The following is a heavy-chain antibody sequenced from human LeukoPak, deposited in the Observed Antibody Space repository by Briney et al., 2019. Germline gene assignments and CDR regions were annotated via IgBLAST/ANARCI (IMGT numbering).Heavy chain of an antibody. V-gene: IGHV1-69*13. CDR2: IIPIFGTG. D-gene: IGHD2-15*01. CDR1: GGTLRNYG. Sequence: SVKVSCKTFGGTLRNYGFTWVRQAPGQGLEWMGGIIPIFGTGKYAQKFQGRVTIIADEFTSTAYMELSSLRSEDTAVYYCASRYCSGGSCFSRDYYYYYMDVWGKGTTVTVSS. CDR3: ASRYCSGGSCFSRDYYYYYMDV. J-gene: IGHJ6*03.